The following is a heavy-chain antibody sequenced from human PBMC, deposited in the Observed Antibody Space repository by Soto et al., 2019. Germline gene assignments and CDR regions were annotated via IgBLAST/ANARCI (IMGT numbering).Heavy chain of an antibody. CDR2: IRSKAYGGTT. V-gene: IGHV3-49*03. CDR1: GFTFGDSA. J-gene: IGHJ4*02. CDR3: TRVREDYVWGSYRPGLDS. D-gene: IGHD3-16*02. Sequence: PGGSLRLSCTASGFTFGDSAMSWFRQAPGKGLEWVGFIRSKAYGGTTEYAASVKGRFTISRDDSKSIAYLQMNSLKTEDTAVYYCTRVREDYVWGSYRPGLDSWGQGAVVTVS.